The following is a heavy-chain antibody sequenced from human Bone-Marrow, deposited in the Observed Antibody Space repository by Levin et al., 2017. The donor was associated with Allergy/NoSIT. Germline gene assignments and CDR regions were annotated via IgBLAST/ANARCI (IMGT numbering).Heavy chain of an antibody. CDR2: ISSSSSTI. J-gene: IGHJ4*02. V-gene: IGHV3-48*01. D-gene: IGHD1-26*01. CDR3: ARERVGATGDY. CDR1: GFTFSSYS. Sequence: QPGGSLRLSCAASGFTFSSYSMNWVRQAPGKGLEWVSYISSSSSTIYYADSVKGRFTISRDNAKNSLYLQMNSLRAEDTAVYYCARERVGATGDYWGQGTLVTVSS.